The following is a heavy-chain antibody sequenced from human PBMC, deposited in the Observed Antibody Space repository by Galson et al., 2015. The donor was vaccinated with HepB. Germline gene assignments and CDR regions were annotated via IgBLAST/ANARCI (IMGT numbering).Heavy chain of an antibody. CDR3: AKGDYPLDY. CDR1: GFTFSNCD. Sequence: SLRLSCAASGFTFSNCDMHWVRQAPGKGLEWVALISYDGSNKYYADSVKGRFTISRDNSKNTLFLQMNSLRAEDTAVYYCAKGDYPLDYWGQGTLVTVSS. D-gene: IGHD4-17*01. J-gene: IGHJ4*02. CDR2: ISYDGSNK. V-gene: IGHV3-30*18.